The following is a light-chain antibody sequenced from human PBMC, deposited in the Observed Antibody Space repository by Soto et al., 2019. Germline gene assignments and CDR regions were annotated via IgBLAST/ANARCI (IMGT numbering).Light chain of an antibody. CDR3: QQYGSSPHT. CDR1: QSVSRNY. Sequence: EIVLTQSPGTLSLSPGERATLSCRASQSVSRNYLAWYQHKPGQATRLLIYGASSRATGIPDRFSGSGSGTDFTLTISRLEPEDFAVYYCQQYGSSPHTFGQGNKLEIK. J-gene: IGKJ2*01. CDR2: GAS. V-gene: IGKV3-20*01.